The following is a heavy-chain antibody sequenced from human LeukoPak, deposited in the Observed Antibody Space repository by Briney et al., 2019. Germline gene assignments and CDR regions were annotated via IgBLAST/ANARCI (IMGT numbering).Heavy chain of an antibody. Sequence: GASVKVSCKASGYTFTGYYMHWVRQAPGQGLEWMGWINPNSGGTNYAQKLQGRVTMTTDTSTSTAYMELRSLRSDDTAVYYCARDSGVLLWFGETDAFDIWGQGTMVTVSS. CDR3: ARDSGVLLWFGETDAFDI. D-gene: IGHD3-10*01. CDR1: GYTFTGYY. V-gene: IGHV1-2*02. J-gene: IGHJ3*02. CDR2: INPNSGGT.